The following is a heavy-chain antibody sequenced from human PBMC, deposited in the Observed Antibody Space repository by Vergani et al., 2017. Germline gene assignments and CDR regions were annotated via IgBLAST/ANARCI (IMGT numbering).Heavy chain of an antibody. CDR1: GAPISYWC. D-gene: IGHD7-27*01. J-gene: IGHJ4*02. Sequence: QVQMQESGPGLVKTSETLSLTCSVSGAPISYWCWSWRRQPAGKGLEWIGRLCPSGSTNYKPSLKSRVTMSIDTSKNQFSLKLTSVTAADTAVYYCATGAGPFDIWGQGTRVTVSS. CDR2: LCPSGST. CDR3: ATGAGPFDI. V-gene: IGHV4-4*07.